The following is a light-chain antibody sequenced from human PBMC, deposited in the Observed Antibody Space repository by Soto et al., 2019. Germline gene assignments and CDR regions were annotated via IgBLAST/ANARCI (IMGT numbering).Light chain of an antibody. CDR1: SSNIGAGYD. Sequence: QSVLTQPPSVSGDPGQRVTISCTGSSSNIGAGYDVHWYQQLPGTAPKLVTFDVTHRPPGISDRFSGSKSANTASLTISGLQAEDEAFYYCSSYTTRSTLVFGGGTKLTVL. CDR2: DVT. CDR3: SSYTTRSTLV. V-gene: IGLV1-40*01. J-gene: IGLJ2*01.